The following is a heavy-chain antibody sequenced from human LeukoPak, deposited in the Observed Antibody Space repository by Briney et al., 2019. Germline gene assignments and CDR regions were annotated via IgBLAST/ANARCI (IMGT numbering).Heavy chain of an antibody. CDR3: ASTPLLVRGVSYYYYAMDV. V-gene: IGHV7-4-1*02. CDR1: GYTFTSYV. D-gene: IGHD3-10*01. J-gene: IGHJ6*02. CDR2: INTNTGNP. Sequence: EASVKVSCKASGYTFTSYVMNWVRQAPGQGLEWMGWINTNTGNPTYAQGFTGRFVFSLDTSVSTAYLQISSLKAEDTAVYYCASTPLLVRGVSYYYYAMDVWGQGTTVTVSS.